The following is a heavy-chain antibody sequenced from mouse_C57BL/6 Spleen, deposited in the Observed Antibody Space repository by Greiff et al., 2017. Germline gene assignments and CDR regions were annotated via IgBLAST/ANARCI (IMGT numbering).Heavy chain of an antibody. CDR2: IDPVNGDT. CDR1: GFNIKDDY. D-gene: IGHD1-1*01. J-gene: IGHJ2*01. Sequence: VTLKESGAELVRPGASVKLSCTASGFNIKDDYMNWVKQRPEKGLEWIGWIDPVNGDTAYASKLQGKSPITADTSSNTATLQLSSLTSDDTADSYFTTLRGDYWGQGTTLTVSS. CDR3: TTLRGDY. V-gene: IGHV14-4*01.